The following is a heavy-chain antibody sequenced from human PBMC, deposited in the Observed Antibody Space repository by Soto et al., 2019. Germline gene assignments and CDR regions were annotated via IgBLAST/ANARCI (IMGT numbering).Heavy chain of an antibody. J-gene: IGHJ4*02. CDR2: ISSSGSTI. CDR1: GFTFSSYE. CDR3: ARDATPIIAAYYFDY. V-gene: IGHV3-48*03. D-gene: IGHD6-13*01. Sequence: GGSLRLSCAASGFTFSSYEMNWVRQAPGKGLEWVSYISSSGSTIYYADSVKGRFTISRDNAKNSLYLQMNSLRAEDTAVYYCARDATPIIAAYYFDYWGQGTLVTVSS.